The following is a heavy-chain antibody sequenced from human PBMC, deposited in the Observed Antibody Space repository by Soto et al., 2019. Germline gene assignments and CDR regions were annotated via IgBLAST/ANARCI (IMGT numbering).Heavy chain of an antibody. J-gene: IGHJ4*02. CDR1: GGSISSYY. Sequence: QVQLQESGPGLVKPSETLSLTCTVSGGSISSYYWSWIRQAPGKGLEWIGYIHFSGSTKYNPSLNGRVTTSIDTSNNQFSLKVPSVTASDPAGYYCARQYGNAFDYWGRGPLVTVSP. CDR3: ARQYGNAFDY. V-gene: IGHV4-59*08. D-gene: IGHD3-10*01. CDR2: IHFSGST.